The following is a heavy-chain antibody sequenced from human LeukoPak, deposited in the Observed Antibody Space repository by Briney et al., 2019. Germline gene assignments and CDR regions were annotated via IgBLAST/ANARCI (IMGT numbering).Heavy chain of an antibody. CDR2: IRYDGNNK. CDR3: VKDSTHFRVWDSYDTAGLNY. J-gene: IGHJ4*02. Sequence: GGSLRLSCAASGFTFSSYGMHWVRQAPGKGLEWVAFIRYDGNNKYYADSVKGRFTVSRDNSKNTLHLQMNSLRAEDTAVYYCVKDSTHFRVWDSYDTAGLNYWGQGTLVTVSS. V-gene: IGHV3-30*02. D-gene: IGHD3-22*01. CDR1: GFTFSSYG.